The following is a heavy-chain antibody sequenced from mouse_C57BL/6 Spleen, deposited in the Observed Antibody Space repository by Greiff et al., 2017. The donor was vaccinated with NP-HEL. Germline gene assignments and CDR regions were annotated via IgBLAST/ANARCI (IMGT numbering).Heavy chain of an antibody. V-gene: IGHV1-66*01. CDR2: IYPGSGNT. CDR1: GYSFPSYY. J-gene: IGHJ2*01. D-gene: IGHD1-1*01. CDR3: ARTTTGY. Sequence: VQGVESGPELVKPGASVKISCKASGYSFPSYYIHWVKQRPGQGLEWIGWIYPGSGNTKYNEKFKGKATLTADTSSSTAYMQLSSLTSEDSAVYYCARTTTGYWGQGTTLTVSS.